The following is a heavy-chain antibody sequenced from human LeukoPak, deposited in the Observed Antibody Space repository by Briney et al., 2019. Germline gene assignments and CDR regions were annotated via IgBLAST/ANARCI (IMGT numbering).Heavy chain of an antibody. CDR1: GFTLSSYA. J-gene: IGHJ4*02. CDR2: ISYDRSNK. D-gene: IGHD1-1*01. V-gene: IGHV3-30-3*01. CDR3: ARQKTGTFDY. Sequence: GGSLRLSCAASGFTLSSYAMHWVRQAPGKGLEWVAVISYDRSNKYYADSVKGRFTISRDNSKNTLYLQMNSLRAEDTAVYYCARQKTGTFDYWGQGTLVTVSS.